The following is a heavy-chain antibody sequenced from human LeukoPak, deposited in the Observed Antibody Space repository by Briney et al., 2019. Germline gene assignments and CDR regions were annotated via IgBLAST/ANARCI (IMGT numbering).Heavy chain of an antibody. CDR1: GFTFSSYS. V-gene: IGHV3-21*04. Sequence: GGSLRLSYAASGFTFSSYSMNWVRQAPGKGLEWVSSISSSSSYIYYADSVKGRFTISRDNSKNTLYLQMNSLRAEDTAVYYCAKEYSSSWSDYWGQGTLVTVSS. CDR2: ISSSSSYI. D-gene: IGHD6-13*01. J-gene: IGHJ4*02. CDR3: AKEYSSSWSDY.